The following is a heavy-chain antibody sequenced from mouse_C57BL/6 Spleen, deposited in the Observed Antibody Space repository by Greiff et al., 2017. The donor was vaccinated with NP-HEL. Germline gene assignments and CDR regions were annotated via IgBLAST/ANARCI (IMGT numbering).Heavy chain of an antibody. D-gene: IGHD1-1*01. CDR2: INPSNGGT. CDR1: GYTFTSYW. J-gene: IGHJ2*01. CDR3: ARPPYSGRSPLDY. V-gene: IGHV1-53*01. Sequence: VQLQQSGTELVKPGASVKLSCKASGYTFTSYWMHWVKQRPGQGLEWIGNINPSNGGTNYNEKFKSKATLTVDKSSSTAYMQPSSLTSEDSAVYYCARPPYSGRSPLDYWGQGTTLTVSS.